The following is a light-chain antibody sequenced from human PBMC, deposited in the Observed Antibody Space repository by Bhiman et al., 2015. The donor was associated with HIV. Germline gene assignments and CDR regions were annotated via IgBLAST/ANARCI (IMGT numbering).Light chain of an antibody. CDR3: SSYAGSNTAI. CDR2: GNN. CDR1: SSNIGAGYD. V-gene: IGLV1-40*01. J-gene: IGLJ2*01. Sequence: QSVLTQPPSVSGAPGQRVTISCTGSSSNIGAGYDVHWYQQLPGTAPKLLIYGNNNRPSGVPDRFSGSKSGNTASLTVSGLQAEDEADYYCSSYAGSNTAIFGGGTKLTVL.